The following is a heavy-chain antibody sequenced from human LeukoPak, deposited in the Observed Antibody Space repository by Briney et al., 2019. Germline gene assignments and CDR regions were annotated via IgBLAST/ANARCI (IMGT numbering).Heavy chain of an antibody. J-gene: IGHJ4*02. D-gene: IGHD1-26*01. CDR2: FDPEHGEM. V-gene: IGHV1-24*01. Sequence: ASVKVSCKVSGDTLTELSTHWVRQAPGKGLEWMGGFDPEHGEMIYAQKFQGRVTMTRNTSISTAYMELSSLTSDDTAVYFCARAVGAINYLDYWGQGILVTVSS. CDR1: GDTLTELS. CDR3: ARAVGAINYLDY.